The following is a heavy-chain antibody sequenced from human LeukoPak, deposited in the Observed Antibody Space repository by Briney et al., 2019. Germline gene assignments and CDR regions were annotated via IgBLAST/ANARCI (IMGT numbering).Heavy chain of an antibody. Sequence: SETLSLTCTVSGGSIGSGGYYWSWIRQHPGKGLEWIGYIYYSGSTYYNPSLKSRVTISVDTSKNQFSLKLSSVTAADTAVYYCARGGRITMVRGAGLDYWGQGTLVTVSS. CDR3: ARGGRITMVRGAGLDY. J-gene: IGHJ4*02. CDR2: IYYSGST. CDR1: GGSIGSGGYY. D-gene: IGHD3-10*01. V-gene: IGHV4-31*03.